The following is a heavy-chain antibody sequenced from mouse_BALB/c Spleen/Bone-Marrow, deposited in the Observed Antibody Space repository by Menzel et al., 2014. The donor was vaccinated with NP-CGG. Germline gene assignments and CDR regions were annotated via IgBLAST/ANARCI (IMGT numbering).Heavy chain of an antibody. CDR1: GFNIKDTY. CDR2: IDPANGNT. J-gene: IGHJ3*01. D-gene: IGHD1-1*01. V-gene: IGHV14-3*02. CDR3: ASYYYGRAWFAY. Sequence: DQLQQSGAELVKPGASVKLSCTASGFNIKDTYMHWVKQRPEQGLEWIGRIDPANGNTKYDPKFQGKATITADTSSNTAYLQLSSLTSEDTAVYYCASYYYGRAWFAYWGQGTLVTVSA.